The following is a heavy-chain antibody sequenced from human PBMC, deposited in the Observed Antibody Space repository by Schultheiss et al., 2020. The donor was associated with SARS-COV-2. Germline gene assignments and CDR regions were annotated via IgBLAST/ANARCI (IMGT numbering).Heavy chain of an antibody. V-gene: IGHV3-74*01. CDR1: GFTFSGYW. Sequence: GGSLRLSCAASGFTFSGYWMHWVRQVPGKGLVWVSRISSEGSIRNYADSVKGRFIISRDNAKNTLYLQMNSLRADDSAVYYCTRRMVVAATPIFDYWGQGTLVTVSS. J-gene: IGHJ4*02. D-gene: IGHD2-15*01. CDR3: TRRMVVAATPIFDY. CDR2: ISSEGSIR.